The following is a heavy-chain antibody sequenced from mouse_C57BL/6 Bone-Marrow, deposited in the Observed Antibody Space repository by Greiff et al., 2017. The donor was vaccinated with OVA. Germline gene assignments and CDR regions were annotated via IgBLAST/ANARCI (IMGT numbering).Heavy chain of an antibody. Sequence: EVMLVESGGGLVQPGGSLKLSCAASGFTFSDFYMYWIRQTPEKRLEWVAYISNGGGSTYYPDTVKGLFTISRDNAKNTLYLQMSRLKSEDTAMYYCERLDAMDYWGQGTSVTVSS. CDR3: ERLDAMDY. CDR2: ISNGGGST. J-gene: IGHJ4*01. V-gene: IGHV5-12*01. CDR1: GFTFSDFY.